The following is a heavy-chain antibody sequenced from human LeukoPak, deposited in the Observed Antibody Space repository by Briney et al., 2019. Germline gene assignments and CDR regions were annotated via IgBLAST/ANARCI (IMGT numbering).Heavy chain of an antibody. CDR1: GFTFSSYA. J-gene: IGHJ5*02. Sequence: GGSLRLSCAASGFTFSSYAMHWVRQAPGKGLEWVAVISYDGSNKYYADSVKGRFTISRDNSKNTLYLQMNSLRAEDTAVYYCARGIGGNYYDSSGPSGWFDPWGQGTLVTVSS. CDR3: ARGIGGNYYDSSGPSGWFDP. D-gene: IGHD3-22*01. V-gene: IGHV3-30-3*01. CDR2: ISYDGSNK.